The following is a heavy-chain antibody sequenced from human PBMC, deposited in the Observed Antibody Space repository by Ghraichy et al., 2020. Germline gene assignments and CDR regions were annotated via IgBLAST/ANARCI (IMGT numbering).Heavy chain of an antibody. J-gene: IGHJ3*02. Sequence: GSLRLSCAASGFTFSSYSMNWVRQAPGKGLEWVSSISSSSSYIYYADSVKGRFTISRDNAKNSLYLQMNSLRAEDTAVYYCAREVQDTLDAFDIWGQGTMVTVSS. CDR1: GFTFSSYS. CDR2: ISSSSSYI. CDR3: AREVQDTLDAFDI. V-gene: IGHV3-21*01.